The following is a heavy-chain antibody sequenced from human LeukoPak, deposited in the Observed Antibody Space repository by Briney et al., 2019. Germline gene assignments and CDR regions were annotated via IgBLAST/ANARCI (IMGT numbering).Heavy chain of an antibody. CDR1: GPTFSTYA. J-gene: IGHJ4*02. CDR2: ISDGT. Sequence: PGGSLRLSCEVSGPTFSTYAMSWVRQAPGKGLEWVSGISDGTYYADSVKGRFTISRDNSKNSLYLQMNSLRTEDTALYYCAKDFYYYDSSGYFFDYWGQGTLVTVSS. V-gene: IGHV3-43*02. D-gene: IGHD3-22*01. CDR3: AKDFYYYDSSGYFFDY.